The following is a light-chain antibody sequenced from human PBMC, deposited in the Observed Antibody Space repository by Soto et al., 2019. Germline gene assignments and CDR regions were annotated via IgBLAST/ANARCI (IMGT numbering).Light chain of an antibody. J-gene: IGKJ1*01. CDR2: KAS. Sequence: DIQMTQSPSTLSASVGDRVTITCRASQSISSWLAWYQQKPGTAPKLLIYKASTSQSGVPSRFSGSGSGTEFTLTIRSLQPDDSSTYYCQQYRDNWTFGQGTKVEIK. CDR1: QSISSW. CDR3: QQYRDNWT. V-gene: IGKV1-5*03.